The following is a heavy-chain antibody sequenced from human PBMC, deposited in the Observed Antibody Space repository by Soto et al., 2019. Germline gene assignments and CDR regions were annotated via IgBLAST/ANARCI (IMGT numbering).Heavy chain of an antibody. CDR1: GGSISSYY. CDR2: IYTSGST. CDR3: ARCRRGILLTGYYMGAFDI. V-gene: IGHV4-4*07. Sequence: SETLSLTCTVSGGSISSYYWSWIRQLAGKGLEWIGRIYTSGSTNYNPSLKSRVTMSVDTSKNQFSLKLSSVTAADTAAYYCARCRRGILLTGYYMGAFDIWGQGTMVTVSS. D-gene: IGHD3-9*01. J-gene: IGHJ3*02.